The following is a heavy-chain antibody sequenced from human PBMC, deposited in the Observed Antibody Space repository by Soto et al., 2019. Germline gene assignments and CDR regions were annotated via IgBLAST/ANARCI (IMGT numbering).Heavy chain of an antibody. V-gene: IGHV3-23*01. J-gene: IGHJ4*02. CDR2: ISGSGSST. CDR1: GFIFSNYA. D-gene: IGHD6-6*01. CDR3: VREASSSGLHLDH. Sequence: PGGSLRLSCAAPGFIFSNYAMSWVRQAPGKGLEWVSFISGSGSSTYYADSVKGRFTISRGNSKNTLYLQMNSLRAEDAAVYYCVREASSSGLHLDHWGRGTLVTVSS.